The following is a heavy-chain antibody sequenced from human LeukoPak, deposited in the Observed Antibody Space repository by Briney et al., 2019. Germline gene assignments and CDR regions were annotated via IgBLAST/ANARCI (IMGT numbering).Heavy chain of an antibody. V-gene: IGHV3-23*01. CDR2: ISGSGGST. CDR3: AKDSTWFGESNFDY. J-gene: IGHJ4*02. Sequence: ETLSLTCAVYGGSFSGYYWSWVRQAPGKGLEWVSAISGSGGSTYYADSVKGRFTISRDNSKNTLYLQMNSLRAEDTAVYYCAKDSTWFGESNFDYWGQGTLVTVSS. D-gene: IGHD3-10*01. CDR1: GGSFSGYY.